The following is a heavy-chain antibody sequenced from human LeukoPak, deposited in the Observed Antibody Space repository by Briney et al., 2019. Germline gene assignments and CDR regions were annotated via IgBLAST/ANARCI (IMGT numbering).Heavy chain of an antibody. V-gene: IGHV3-49*03. Sequence: SGGSLRLSCTASGFTFGDYAMSWFRQAPGKGLEWVGFIRSKAYGGTTEYAASVKGRFTISRDDSKSIAYLQMNSLKTEDTAVYYCTRASSSYDFWSGYYNYYYYGMDVWGQGTRSPSP. CDR3: TRASSSYDFWSGYYNYYYYGMDV. J-gene: IGHJ6*02. CDR1: GFTFGDYA. D-gene: IGHD3-3*01. CDR2: IRSKAYGGTT.